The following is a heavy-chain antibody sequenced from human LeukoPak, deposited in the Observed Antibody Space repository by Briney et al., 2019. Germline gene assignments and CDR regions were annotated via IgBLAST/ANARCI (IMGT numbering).Heavy chain of an antibody. V-gene: IGHV3-30*02. CDR2: IRYDGSNK. D-gene: IGHD2-15*01. J-gene: IGHJ4*02. CDR1: GFTFSSYG. CDR3: AKLVVVAATRQNY. Sequence: GGSLRLSCAVSGFTFSSYGMHWVRQAPGKGLEWVAFIRYDGSNKYYADSVKGRFTISRDNSKNTLYLQMNSLRAEDTAVYYCAKLVVVAATRQNYWGQGTLVTVSS.